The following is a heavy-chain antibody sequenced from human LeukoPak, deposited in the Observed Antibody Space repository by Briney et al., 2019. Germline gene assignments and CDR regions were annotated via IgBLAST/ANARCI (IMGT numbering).Heavy chain of an antibody. J-gene: IGHJ4*02. CDR1: VYSFTSYW. V-gene: IGHV5-51*03. CDR3: ARPIVATTGAKASYYFDY. CDR2: IYPGDSDT. D-gene: IGHD5-12*01. Sequence: GEALKISCKGSVYSFTSYWIGWVRQMPGKGLEWMGLIYPGDSDTRYSPSFQGQVTISADKSISTAYLQWSSLKASDTAMYYCARPIVATTGAKASYYFDYWGQGTLVTVSS.